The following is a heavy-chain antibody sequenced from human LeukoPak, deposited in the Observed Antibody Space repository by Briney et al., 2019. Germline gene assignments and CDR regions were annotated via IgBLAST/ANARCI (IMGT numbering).Heavy chain of an antibody. CDR3: ARSSGSGSYYNVDY. CDR1: GFTFDDYG. V-gene: IGHV3-20*01. D-gene: IGHD3-10*01. Sequence: GGSLRLSCAASGFTFDDYGMSWVRQAPGKGLEWVSGINWNGGSTGYADSVKGRFTISRDNAKNSLYLQMNSLRAEDTALYHCARSSGSGSYYNVDYWGQGTLVTVSS. CDR2: INWNGGST. J-gene: IGHJ4*02.